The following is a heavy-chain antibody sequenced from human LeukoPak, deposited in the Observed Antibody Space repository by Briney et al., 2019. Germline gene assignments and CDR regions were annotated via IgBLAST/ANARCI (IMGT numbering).Heavy chain of an antibody. V-gene: IGHV1-8*02. D-gene: IGHD3-9*01. Sequence: ASVKVSCKASGYTFTSYDINRVRQATGQGLEWMGWMNPNSGNTGYAQKFQGRVTMTRDTSTSTVYMELSSLRSEDTAVYYCARLRYFPGGWFDPWGQGTLVTVSS. CDR1: GYTFTSYD. CDR3: ARLRYFPGGWFDP. J-gene: IGHJ5*02. CDR2: MNPNSGNT.